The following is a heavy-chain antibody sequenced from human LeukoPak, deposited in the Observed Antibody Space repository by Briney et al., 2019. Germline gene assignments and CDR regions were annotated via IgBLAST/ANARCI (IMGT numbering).Heavy chain of an antibody. CDR1: GFTFKNYH. J-gene: IGHJ4*02. CDR2: ITDNGLSI. D-gene: IGHD6-19*01. V-gene: IGHV3-21*01. CDR3: AREAVSGSSYFDY. Sequence: AGGSLRLSCAASGFTFKNYHMNWVRQVPGEGPEWVSSITDNGLSIYYADSVNGRFTISRDNAENSLYLQMDSLRAEDTAVYCCAREAVSGSSYFDYWGLGTLVTVSS.